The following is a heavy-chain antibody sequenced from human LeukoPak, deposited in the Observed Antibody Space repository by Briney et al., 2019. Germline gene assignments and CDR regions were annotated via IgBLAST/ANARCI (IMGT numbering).Heavy chain of an antibody. CDR2: IYYSGST. J-gene: IGHJ6*02. D-gene: IGHD3-10*01. V-gene: IGHV4-59*01. CDR3: ARDKATYATMVRGPYGMDV. Sequence: SETLSLTCTVSGGSISSYYWSWIRQPPGKGLEWIGYIYYSGSTNYNPSLKSRVTISVDTSKNHFSLKLSSVTAADTAVYYCARDKATYATMVRGPYGMDVWGQGTTVTVSS. CDR1: GGSISSYY.